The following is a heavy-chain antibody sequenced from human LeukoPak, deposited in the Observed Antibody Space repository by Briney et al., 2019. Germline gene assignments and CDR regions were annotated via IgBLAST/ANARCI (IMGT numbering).Heavy chain of an antibody. Sequence: GGSLRLSCAASGFTVSSNYMSWVRQAPGKGLEWVSAISGSGGSTYYADSVKGRFTISRDNSKNTLYLQMNSLRAEDTAVYYCAKDISSSSYYYYMDVWGKGTTVTVSS. D-gene: IGHD2-2*01. CDR1: GFTVSSNY. J-gene: IGHJ6*03. CDR3: AKDISSSSYYYYMDV. V-gene: IGHV3-23*01. CDR2: ISGSGGST.